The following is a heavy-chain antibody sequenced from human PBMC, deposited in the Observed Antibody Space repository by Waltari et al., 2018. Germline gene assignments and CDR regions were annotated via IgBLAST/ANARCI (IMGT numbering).Heavy chain of an antibody. V-gene: IGHV4-34*01. D-gene: IGHD3-3*01. CDR1: GGSFSGYY. J-gene: IGHJ4*02. Sequence: QVQLQQWGAGLLKPSETLSLTCAVYGGSFSGYYWSWIRQPPGKGLEWIGEINHSGSTNYNPSLKSRVTISVDTSKNQFSLKLSSGTAADTAVYYCARGRIFGVVIIPYYFDYWGQGTLVTVSS. CDR2: INHSGST. CDR3: ARGRIFGVVIIPYYFDY.